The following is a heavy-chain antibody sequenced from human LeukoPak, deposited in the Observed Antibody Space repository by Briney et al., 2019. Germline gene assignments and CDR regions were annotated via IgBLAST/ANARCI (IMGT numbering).Heavy chain of an antibody. J-gene: IGHJ5*01. CDR3: ARDGKSSGWFGWFDS. CDR1: GFTVSHTY. D-gene: IGHD6-19*01. CDR2: IYSGGST. Sequence: GGSLRLSCAASGFTVSHTYVSWVRQAPGKGLEWVSVIYSGGSTYYGDSVKGRFTMSRDNSKNTLYLQMNSPRAEDTAVYYCARDGKSSGWFGWFDSWGQGTLVTVSS. V-gene: IGHV3-53*01.